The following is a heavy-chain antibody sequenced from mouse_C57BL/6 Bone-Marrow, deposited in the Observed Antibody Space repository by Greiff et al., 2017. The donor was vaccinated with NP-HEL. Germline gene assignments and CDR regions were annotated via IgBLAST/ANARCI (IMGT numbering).Heavy chain of an antibody. J-gene: IGHJ2*01. CDR1: GYTFTSYW. V-gene: IGHV1-69*01. Sequence: QVQLQQPGAELVMPGASVKLSCKASGYTFTSYWMHWVKQRPGQGLEWIGEIDPSDSSTNYTQQFQGKSTLTVDKSSSTAYMQLSSLTSEDSAVYYCERLPFDYWGQGTTLTVSS. CDR3: ERLPFDY. CDR2: IDPSDSST.